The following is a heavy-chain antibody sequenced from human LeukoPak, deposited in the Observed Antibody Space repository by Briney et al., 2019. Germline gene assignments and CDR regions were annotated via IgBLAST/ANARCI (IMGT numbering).Heavy chain of an antibody. Sequence: SETLSLTCTVSGGSISSYYWSWIRQPPGKGLEWIGYIYYSGSTNYNPSLKSRVTISVDTSKSQFSLKLSSVTAADTAVYYCAREQWLGQNYYYGMDVWGQGTTVTVSS. CDR3: AREQWLGQNYYYGMDV. D-gene: IGHD6-19*01. V-gene: IGHV4-59*01. CDR2: IYYSGST. J-gene: IGHJ6*02. CDR1: GGSISSYY.